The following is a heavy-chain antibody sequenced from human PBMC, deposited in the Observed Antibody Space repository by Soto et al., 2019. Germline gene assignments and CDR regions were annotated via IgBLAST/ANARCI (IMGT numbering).Heavy chain of an antibody. CDR1: GGSISRSTYY. Sequence: QLQLQESGPGLVKPSETLSLTCTVSGGSISRSTYYWGWIRQPPGKGLEWIGSIYYSGSTQYNPSFKGRVTVSVDTSKNQFSLKLSSVTAADTAVYYCAPTDYHDSSGYIGSRWGQGTLVTVSS. J-gene: IGHJ4*02. D-gene: IGHD3-22*01. V-gene: IGHV4-39*01. CDR2: IYYSGST. CDR3: APTDYHDSSGYIGSR.